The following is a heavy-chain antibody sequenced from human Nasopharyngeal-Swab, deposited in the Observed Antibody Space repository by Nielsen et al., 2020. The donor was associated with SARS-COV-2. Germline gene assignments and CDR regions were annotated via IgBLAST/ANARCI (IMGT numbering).Heavy chain of an antibody. Sequence: SETLSLTCTAPGASISSYYWSWIRQPPGKGLEWIGYIYYSGSTNYNPSLKSRVTTSVDTTKNQFSLKLSSVTAADTAVYYCARGGGYYDSSGYSDYWGQGTLVTVSS. J-gene: IGHJ4*02. V-gene: IGHV4-59*13. D-gene: IGHD3-22*01. CDR3: ARGGGYYDSSGYSDY. CDR2: IYYSGST. CDR1: GASISSYY.